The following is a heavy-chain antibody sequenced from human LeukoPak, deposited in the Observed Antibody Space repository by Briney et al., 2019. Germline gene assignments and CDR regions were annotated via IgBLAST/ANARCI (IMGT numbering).Heavy chain of an antibody. CDR1: GYTLTELS. V-gene: IGHV1-24*01. J-gene: IGHJ4*02. CDR2: FDPEDGET. Sequence: ASVKVSCKVSGYTLTELSMHWVRQAPGKGLEWMGGFDPEDGETIYAQKFQGRVTMTEDPSTDTAYMELSSLRSEDTAVYYCATPLPHYYDSSGYYPNFDYWGQGTLVTVSS. CDR3: ATPLPHYYDSSGYYPNFDY. D-gene: IGHD3-22*01.